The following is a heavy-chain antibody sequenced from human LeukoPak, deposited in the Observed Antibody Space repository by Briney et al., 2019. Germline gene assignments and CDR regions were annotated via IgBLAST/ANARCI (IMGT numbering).Heavy chain of an antibody. J-gene: IGHJ4*02. CDR2: IYWDDDK. D-gene: IGHD2-2*02. Sequence: SGPTLVNPTQTLTLTCTFSGFSLSTSGVGVGWIRQPPGKALEWLALIYWDDDKRYSPSLKSRLTITKDTSKNQVVLTMTNMDPVDTVTYYCARTLGYCSSTSCYRSTYFDYWGQGTLVTVSS. CDR1: GFSLSTSGVG. V-gene: IGHV2-5*02. CDR3: ARTLGYCSSTSCYRSTYFDY.